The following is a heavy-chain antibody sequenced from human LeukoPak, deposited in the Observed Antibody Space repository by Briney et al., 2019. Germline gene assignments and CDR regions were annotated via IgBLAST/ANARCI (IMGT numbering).Heavy chain of an antibody. CDR2: IYHSGST. CDR3: ARLDAAAGRYLQFFY. J-gene: IGHJ4*02. V-gene: IGHV4-38-2*02. CDR1: GYSISSGYY. Sequence: SETLSLTCTVSGYSISSGYYWGWIRQPPGKGLEWIGSIYHSGSTYYNPSLKSRVTMSIDTSKNQFSLKLSSVTAADTAVYYCARLDAAAGRYLQFFYRGQGTLVTVSS. D-gene: IGHD5-24*01.